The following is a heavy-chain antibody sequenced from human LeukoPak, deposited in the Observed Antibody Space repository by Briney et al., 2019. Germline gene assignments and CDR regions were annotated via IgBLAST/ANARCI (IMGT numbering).Heavy chain of an antibody. Sequence: SETLSLTCAVYGGSFSGYYWSWIRQPPGKGLEWIGEINHSGSTNYNPSLKSRVTISVDTSKNQFSLKPSSVTAADTAVHYCARGDKYYYGSGSYPRYYYYYMDVWGKGTTVTVSS. D-gene: IGHD3-10*01. CDR1: GGSFSGYY. CDR3: ARGDKYYYGSGSYPRYYYYYMDV. J-gene: IGHJ6*03. V-gene: IGHV4-34*01. CDR2: INHSGST.